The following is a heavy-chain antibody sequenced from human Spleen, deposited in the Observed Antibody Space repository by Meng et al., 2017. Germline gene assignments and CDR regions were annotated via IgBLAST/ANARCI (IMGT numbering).Heavy chain of an antibody. CDR2: ISFDGSNK. D-gene: IGHD3-10*01. CDR3: ARRLVRGVIIMGGMDV. J-gene: IGHJ6*02. V-gene: IGHV3-30*06. CDR1: GFTFSSYG. Sequence: GESLKISCAASGFTFSSYGMHWVRQAPGKGLEWVAVISFDGSNKYYADSVNGRFSISRDNSKDTLYLQMNSLKPEDTAVYYCARRLVRGVIIMGGMDVWGQGTTVTVSS.